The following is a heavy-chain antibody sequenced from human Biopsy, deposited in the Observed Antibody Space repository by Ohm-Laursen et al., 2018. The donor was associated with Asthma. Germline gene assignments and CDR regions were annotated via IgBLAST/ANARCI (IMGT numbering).Heavy chain of an antibody. V-gene: IGHV1-3*01. D-gene: IGHD6-19*01. CDR2: INAGNGNT. Sequence: GSSVKVSCKVSGGTFSSYAMHWVRQAPGQRLEWMGWINAGNGNTKYSQKFQGRVIITRDTSASTAYMELSSLRSEDTAVYYCASSIAVADSDAFDIWGQGTMVTVSS. CDR3: ASSIAVADSDAFDI. CDR1: GGTFSSYA. J-gene: IGHJ3*02.